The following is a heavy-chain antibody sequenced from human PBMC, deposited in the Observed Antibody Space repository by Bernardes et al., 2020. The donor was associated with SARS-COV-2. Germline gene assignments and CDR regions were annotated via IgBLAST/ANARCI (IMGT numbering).Heavy chain of an antibody. Sequence: ASVKASCKASGYTFTKYGISWVRQAAGHGLEWMGWISAYNGNTNYAQKLQDRVTMTTDTSTSTAYMELRSLRSDDTAVYYCARVGCGGDCYPNPRPYYYYGMDVWGQGTTVTVSS. CDR1: GYTFTKYG. CDR3: ARVGCGGDCYPNPRPYYYYGMDV. V-gene: IGHV1-18*01. D-gene: IGHD2-21*01. CDR2: ISAYNGNT. J-gene: IGHJ6*02.